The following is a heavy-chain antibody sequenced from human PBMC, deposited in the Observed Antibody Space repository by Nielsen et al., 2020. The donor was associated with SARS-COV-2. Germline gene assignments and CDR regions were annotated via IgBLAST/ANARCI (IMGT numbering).Heavy chain of an antibody. CDR3: ARATSCYDY. CDR1: GFTFSSYS. V-gene: IGHV3-48*04. J-gene: IGHJ4*02. D-gene: IGHD2-15*01. CDR2: ISSSGSTI. Sequence: GESLKISCAASGFTFSSYSMNWVRQAPGKGLEWVSYISSSGSTIYYADSVKGRFTISRDNAKNSLYLQMNSLRAEDTAVYYCARATSCYDYWGQGTLVTVSS.